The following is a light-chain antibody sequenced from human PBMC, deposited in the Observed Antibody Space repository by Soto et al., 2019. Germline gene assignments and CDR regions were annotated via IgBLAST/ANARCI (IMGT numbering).Light chain of an antibody. Sequence: QTVVTQEPSLTVSPGGTVTLTCASSTGVVTSGHSANWLQQKPGKAPRELIYSTDTKHSWTPARFSGSLLGGKAALTLSGVQPEEEADYYCLLSYGGVVIFGVGTKLTVL. CDR2: STD. V-gene: IGLV7-43*01. J-gene: IGLJ2*01. CDR3: LLSYGGVVI. CDR1: TGVVTSGHS.